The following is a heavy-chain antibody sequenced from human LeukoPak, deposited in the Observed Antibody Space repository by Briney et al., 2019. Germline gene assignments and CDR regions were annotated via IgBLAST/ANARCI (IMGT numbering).Heavy chain of an antibody. V-gene: IGHV4-4*07. Sequence: SETLSLTCTVSGGSISTYYWSWIRQPAGKGLEWIGRIYSSGTTNYNPSLKSRVTMSVDTSKKQFSLKLSSVTAADTAVYYCAGESGSYQYYFDYWGQGTLVTVSS. CDR2: IYSSGTT. CDR1: GGSISTYY. J-gene: IGHJ4*02. CDR3: AGESGSYQYYFDY. D-gene: IGHD1-26*01.